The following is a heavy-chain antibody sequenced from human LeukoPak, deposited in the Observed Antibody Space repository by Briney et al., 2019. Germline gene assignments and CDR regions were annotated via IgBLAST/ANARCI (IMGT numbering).Heavy chain of an antibody. CDR1: GGSIRSYF. CDR2: ILDTEIT. V-gene: IGHV4-59*01. D-gene: IGHD5-12*01. CDR3: ARGLVLATDDAFDI. Sequence: SETLSLTCTVSGGSIRSYFWSWLRQPPGKGLEWIGYILDTEITDYNPSLKSRVTISLDTSKNHFSLKLRSVTAADTALYFCARGLVLATDDAFDIWGQGTLVTVSS. J-gene: IGHJ3*02.